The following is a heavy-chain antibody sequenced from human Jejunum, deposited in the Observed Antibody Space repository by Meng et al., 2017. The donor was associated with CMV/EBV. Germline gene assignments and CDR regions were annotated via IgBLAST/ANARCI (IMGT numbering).Heavy chain of an antibody. CDR2: ISSSSRYI. CDR3: ARDIDH. Sequence: EVQLVDSGGGLVKPGGSLRLSCIGSGFTFSSYYMNWVRQAPGKGLEWVSSISSSSRYINYADSVKGRFTISRDNAKNSLYLQMNSLSVEDTAIYYCARDIDHWGQGTLVTVSS. J-gene: IGHJ5*02. V-gene: IGHV3-21*01. CDR1: GFTFSSYY.